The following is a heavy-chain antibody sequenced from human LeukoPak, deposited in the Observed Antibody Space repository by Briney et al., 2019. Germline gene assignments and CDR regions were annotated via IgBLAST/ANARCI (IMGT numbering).Heavy chain of an antibody. CDR2: ISSSRSYI. V-gene: IGHV3-21*04. CDR1: GFTFSSYS. CDR3: ARSLGDDSSGYYPDAFDI. D-gene: IGHD3-22*01. Sequence: GGSLRLSCAASGFTFSSYSMNWVRQAPGKGLDWVSSISSSRSYIYDADSVKGRFTISRDNSKNSLYLQMNSLRAEDTAVYYCARSLGDDSSGYYPDAFDIWGQGTMVTVSS. J-gene: IGHJ3*02.